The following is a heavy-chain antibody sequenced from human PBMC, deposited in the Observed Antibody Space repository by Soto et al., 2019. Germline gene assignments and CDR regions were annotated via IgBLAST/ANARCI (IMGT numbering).Heavy chain of an antibody. J-gene: IGHJ3*02. V-gene: IGHV3-23*01. Sequence: EVQLLESGGGLVQPGGSLRLSCAASGFTFSSYAMRWVRQAPGKGLEWVSAISGSGGSTYYADSVKGRFTISRDNSKNTLYLQMNGLRAEDTAVYYCAKDSSGWYDAFDIWGQGTMVTVSS. CDR3: AKDSSGWYDAFDI. D-gene: IGHD6-19*01. CDR1: GFTFSSYA. CDR2: ISGSGGST.